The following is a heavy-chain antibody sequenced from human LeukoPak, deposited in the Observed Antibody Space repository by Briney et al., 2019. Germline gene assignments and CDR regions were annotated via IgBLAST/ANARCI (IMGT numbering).Heavy chain of an antibody. CDR3: AKRGTSDFDY. Sequence: GGSLRLSCAASGFTFGSSAMSWVRQAPGKGPEWVSTFSRSGPDTYYADSVKGRFTIFRDNSKNTLYLQMNSLRAEDTAVYYCAKRGTSDFDYWGQGTLVTVSS. J-gene: IGHJ4*02. CDR2: FSRSGPDT. CDR1: GFTFGSSA. D-gene: IGHD3-16*01. V-gene: IGHV3-23*01.